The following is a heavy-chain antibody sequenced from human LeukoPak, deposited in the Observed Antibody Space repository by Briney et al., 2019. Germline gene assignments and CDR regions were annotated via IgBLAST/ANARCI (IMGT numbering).Heavy chain of an antibody. Sequence: GGSLRLSCAASGFTFSSYARGWVRQAPGKGLEWVSAISGSGASTYYADSVNCRFTITRDNSKNTLYLQMNSLRAEDTAVYYCAKHGNYYDSSGYYRMDVWGQGTTVTVSS. CDR2: ISGSGAST. J-gene: IGHJ6*02. D-gene: IGHD3-22*01. CDR3: AKHGNYYDSSGYYRMDV. CDR1: GFTFSSYA. V-gene: IGHV3-23*01.